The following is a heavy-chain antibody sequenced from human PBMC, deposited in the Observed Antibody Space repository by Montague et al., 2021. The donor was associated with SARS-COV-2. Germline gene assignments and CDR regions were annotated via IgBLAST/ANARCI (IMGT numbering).Heavy chain of an antibody. CDR1: GGSISSSNYY. CDR3: ARDDIVLQGVTKGMDV. V-gene: IGHV4-39*07. CDR2: MYYSGST. J-gene: IGHJ6*02. D-gene: IGHD3-10*01. Sequence: SETLSLTCTVSGGSISSSNYYWGRIRQPPGKGLEWIGNMYYSGSTHYNPSLKSRVTISIDTSKNQFSLKLSSVTAADTAVYYCARDDIVLQGVTKGMDVWGQGTTVTVSS.